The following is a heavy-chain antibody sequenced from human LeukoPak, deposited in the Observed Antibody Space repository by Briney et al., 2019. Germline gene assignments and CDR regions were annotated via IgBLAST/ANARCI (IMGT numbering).Heavy chain of an antibody. V-gene: IGHV3-30*04. J-gene: IGHJ3*02. CDR2: ISYDGSNK. CDR1: GFTFSSYA. D-gene: IGHD3-16*02. CDR3: ARDVSYDYVWGSYRSGEDAFDI. Sequence: PGRSLRLSCAASGFTFSSYAMHWVRQAPGKGLEWVAVISYDGSNKYYADSVKGRFTISRDNSKNTLYLQMNSLRAEDTAVYYCARDVSYDYVWGSYRSGEDAFDIWGQGTMVTVSS.